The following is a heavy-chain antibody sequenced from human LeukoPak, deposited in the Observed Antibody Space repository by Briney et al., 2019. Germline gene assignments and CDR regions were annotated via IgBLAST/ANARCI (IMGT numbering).Heavy chain of an antibody. CDR3: AKRPSDYGDYVSYFDY. Sequence: PGGSLRLSCAASGFTFSDYSMNWVRQAPGKGLEWIAYINSSSITIYHADSVKGRFSISRDNSKDTLYLQMNSLRDEDTAVYYCAKRPSDYGDYVSYFDYWGQGTLVTVSS. CDR2: INSSSITI. V-gene: IGHV3-48*02. CDR1: GFTFSDYS. D-gene: IGHD4-17*01. J-gene: IGHJ4*02.